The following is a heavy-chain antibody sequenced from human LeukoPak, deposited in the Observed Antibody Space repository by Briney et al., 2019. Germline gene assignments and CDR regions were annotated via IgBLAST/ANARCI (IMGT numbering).Heavy chain of an antibody. J-gene: IGHJ4*02. CDR3: ARDRYSSSWYPYSGIYFDY. D-gene: IGHD6-13*01. V-gene: IGHV1-24*01. CDR1: GYTLTELS. Sequence: ASVKVSCKVSGYTLTELSMHWVRQAPGKGLEWMGGFDPEDGETIYAQKFQGRVTITADESTSTAYMELSSLRSEDTAVYYCARDRYSSSWYPYSGIYFDYWGQGTLVTVSS. CDR2: FDPEDGET.